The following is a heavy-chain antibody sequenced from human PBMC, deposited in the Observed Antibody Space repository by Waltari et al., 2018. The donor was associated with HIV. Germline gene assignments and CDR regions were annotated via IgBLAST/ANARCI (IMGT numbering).Heavy chain of an antibody. J-gene: IGHJ4*02. CDR2: IKQDGSEK. CDR1: GLPFSSYW. V-gene: IGHV3-7*04. CDR3: ARGGFYGSGSKVN. D-gene: IGHD3-10*01. Sequence: EVQLVESGGGLVQPGGSRRLSCAAFGLPFSSYWMSWVRQSPGKGVEWVDNIKQDGSEKYYVDAVNGRFTISRDNDENSLYLQMNSLRAEDTAVYYCARGGFYGSGSKVNWGQGTLVTVSS.